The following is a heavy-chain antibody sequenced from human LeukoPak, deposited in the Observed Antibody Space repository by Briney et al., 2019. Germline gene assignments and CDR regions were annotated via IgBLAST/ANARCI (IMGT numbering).Heavy chain of an antibody. D-gene: IGHD3-9*01. V-gene: IGHV3-11*05. Sequence: SGGSLRLSCAASGFTFSDYYMSWIRQAPGKGLDGVSYISSSSSYTNYADSVKGRFTISRDNAKNSLYLQMNSLRAEDTAVYYCSRVIGGIRYFDWYNWFDPWGQGTLVTVSS. CDR3: SRVIGGIRYFDWYNWFDP. CDR2: ISSSSSYT. CDR1: GFTFSDYY. J-gene: IGHJ5*02.